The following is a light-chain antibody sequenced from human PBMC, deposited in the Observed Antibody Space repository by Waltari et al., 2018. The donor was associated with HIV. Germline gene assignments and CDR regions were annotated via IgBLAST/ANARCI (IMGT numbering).Light chain of an antibody. CDR3: QQYNNWPT. Sequence: EIVMTQSPATLSVSPGERATLSCRASQSISSNLAWYQQKPGQAPRLLIYGASTRATGIPARFSLQSEDFAVYYCQQYNNWPTFGQGTKVEIK. J-gene: IGKJ1*01. CDR1: QSISSN. V-gene: IGKV3-15*01. CDR2: GAS.